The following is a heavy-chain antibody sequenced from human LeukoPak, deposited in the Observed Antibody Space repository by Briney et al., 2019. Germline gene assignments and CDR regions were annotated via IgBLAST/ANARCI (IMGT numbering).Heavy chain of an antibody. CDR2: IYYSGST. Sequence: SQTLSLTCTVSGGSISSGGYYWSWIRQRPGKGLEWIGYIYYSGSTYYNPSLKSRVTISVDTSKNQFSLKLSSVTAADTAVYYCASSLTYYYDSSGYSPYTYYYGMDVWGQGTTVTVSS. D-gene: IGHD3-22*01. CDR3: ASSLTYYYDSSGYSPYTYYYGMDV. J-gene: IGHJ6*02. CDR1: GGSISSGGYY. V-gene: IGHV4-31*03.